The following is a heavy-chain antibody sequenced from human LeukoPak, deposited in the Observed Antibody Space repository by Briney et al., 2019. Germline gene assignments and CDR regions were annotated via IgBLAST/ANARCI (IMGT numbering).Heavy chain of an antibody. CDR1: GFTFSSYE. V-gene: IGHV3-21*01. D-gene: IGHD3-10*01. CDR3: AREDYYGSGSYYSPSNYGMDV. CDR2: ISSSSSYI. J-gene: IGHJ6*02. Sequence: PGGSLRLSCAASGFTFSSYEMNWVRQAPGKGLEWVSSISSSSSYIYYADSVKGRFTISRDNAKNSLYLQMNSLRAEDTAVYYCAREDYYGSGSYYSPSNYGMDVWGQGTTVTVSS.